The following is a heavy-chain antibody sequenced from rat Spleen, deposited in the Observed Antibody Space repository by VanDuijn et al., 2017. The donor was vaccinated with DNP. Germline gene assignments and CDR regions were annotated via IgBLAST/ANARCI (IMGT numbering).Heavy chain of an antibody. CDR1: GFTFSTYY. CDR3: ATQGFGTYHVDWFAY. V-gene: IGHV5-23*01. CDR2: ISPSDDSN. Sequence: EVQLVESGGGLVQPGRSLKLSCAASGFTFSTYYMAWVCQAPKKGLEWVATISPSDDSNYYRDSMKGRFSISTDTAKSTLYLRLDTWRSEDTATYYCATQGFGTYHVDWFAYWGQGTLVTVSS. D-gene: IGHD2-1*01. J-gene: IGHJ3*01.